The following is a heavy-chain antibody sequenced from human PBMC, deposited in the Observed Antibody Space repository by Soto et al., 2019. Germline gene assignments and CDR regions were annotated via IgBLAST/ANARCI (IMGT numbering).Heavy chain of an antibody. D-gene: IGHD3-22*01. Sequence: PGGSLRLSCAASGVTFSSYSMSWVSQAPGKGLEWVSAISGSGGSTYYADSVKGRFTTSRDNSKNTLYLQMNSLRADDTAVYYCAKDRSGLYYYDSSGPNDYWGQGTLVTVSS. CDR3: AKDRSGLYYYDSSGPNDY. J-gene: IGHJ4*02. V-gene: IGHV3-23*01. CDR1: GVTFSSYS. CDR2: ISGSGGST.